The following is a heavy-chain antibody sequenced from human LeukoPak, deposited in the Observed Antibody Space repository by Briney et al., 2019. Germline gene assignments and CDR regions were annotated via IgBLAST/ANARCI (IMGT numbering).Heavy chain of an antibody. CDR2: SNSDGINT. CDR3: AKDAAANVDYPYYFDY. Sequence: GGSLRLSCAASGFTFSNYWMHWVRQAPGKGLVWVSRSNSDGINTSYADSVKGRFTISRDNSRTSLYLLMNSLRAEDTAVYYCAKDAAANVDYPYYFDYWGQGALVTVSS. CDR1: GFTFSNYW. J-gene: IGHJ4*02. D-gene: IGHD4-11*01. V-gene: IGHV3-74*01.